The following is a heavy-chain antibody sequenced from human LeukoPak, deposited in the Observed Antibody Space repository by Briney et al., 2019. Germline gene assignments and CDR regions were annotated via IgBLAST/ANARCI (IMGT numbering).Heavy chain of an antibody. D-gene: IGHD2-2*01. Sequence: PSETLSLTCTVSGYSISSGYYWGCIRQPPGKRLECIGSIDHSGSTSYNPSVKSRVTISVDTSKNQFSLKVSSVTAADTAVYYCARVPHGSSTTRCYLGGHHMDVWGKGTTVAVSS. CDR2: IDHSGST. CDR1: GYSISSGYY. CDR3: ARVPHGSSTTRCYLGGHHMDV. V-gene: IGHV4-38-2*02. J-gene: IGHJ6*03.